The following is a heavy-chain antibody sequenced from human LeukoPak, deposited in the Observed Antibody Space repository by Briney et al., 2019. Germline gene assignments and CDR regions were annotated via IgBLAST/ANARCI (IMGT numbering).Heavy chain of an antibody. Sequence: GGSLRLSCAASGFTFSSYSMNWVRQAPGKGLVWVSSISSSSSYIYYADSVKGRFTISRDNAKNSLYLQMNSLRAEDTAVYYCARAGTIFGVVGNWFDPWGQGTLVTVSS. V-gene: IGHV3-21*01. D-gene: IGHD3-3*01. CDR2: ISSSSSYI. CDR3: ARAGTIFGVVGNWFDP. J-gene: IGHJ5*02. CDR1: GFTFSSYS.